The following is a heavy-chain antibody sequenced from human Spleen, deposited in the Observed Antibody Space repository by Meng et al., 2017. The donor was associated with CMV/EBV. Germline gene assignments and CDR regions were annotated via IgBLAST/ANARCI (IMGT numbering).Heavy chain of an antibody. J-gene: IGHJ4*02. Sequence: QLVESGGCLVQTGGSLRLSCEDSGFTFSRYWMHWVRQVPGEGLVWVSRINTDGSFTSYADSVKGRFTISRDNAKNTLYLHMHSLRVDDSAVYYCGRDLTGERDQWGQGTLVTVSS. CDR1: GFTFSRYW. CDR2: INTDGSFT. CDR3: GRDLTGERDQ. D-gene: IGHD7-27*01. V-gene: IGHV3-74*03.